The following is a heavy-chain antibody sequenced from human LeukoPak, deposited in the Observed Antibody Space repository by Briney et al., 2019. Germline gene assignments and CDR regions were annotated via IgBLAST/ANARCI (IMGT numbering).Heavy chain of an antibody. D-gene: IGHD2-8*01. Sequence: GGSLRLSCAASGFTFSSYAMHWVRQASGKGLEWVGRIRSKANSYATTYAASVKGRFTVSRDDSKNTAYLQMNSLKTEDTAVYYCTCTPWDTNGFDYWGQGTLVTVSS. V-gene: IGHV3-73*01. CDR2: IRSKANSYAT. CDR3: TCTPWDTNGFDY. CDR1: GFTFSSYA. J-gene: IGHJ4*02.